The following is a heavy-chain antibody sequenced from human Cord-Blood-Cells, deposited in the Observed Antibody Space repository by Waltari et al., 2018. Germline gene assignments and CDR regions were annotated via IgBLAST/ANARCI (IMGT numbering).Heavy chain of an antibody. Sequence: EVQLVEPGGGLVQPGGYLRLSCAASGFTVRSDWMSWGIQAPRKGLEWVANIKQDGSEKYYVNSVKGRFTISRDNAKNSLYLQMNGLRAEDTAEYYCARVLGYSGYDDAFDIWGQGTMVTVSS. J-gene: IGHJ3*02. D-gene: IGHD5-12*01. CDR3: ARVLGYSGYDDAFDI. CDR1: GFTVRSDW. V-gene: IGHV3-7*01. CDR2: IKQDGSEK.